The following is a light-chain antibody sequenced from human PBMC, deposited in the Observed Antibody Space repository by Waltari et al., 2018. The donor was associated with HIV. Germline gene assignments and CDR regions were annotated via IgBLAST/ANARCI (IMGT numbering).Light chain of an antibody. CDR2: AAS. CDR1: QKISNY. Sequence: DIQLTPPPSSLSSSVVEGVVITCRASQKISNYLKWYQQKPGKAPKLLIYAASSLQSGVPSRFSGSGSVTDFTLTISSLQPEDSATYYCQQAYTTPYTFGPGTKVEIK. J-gene: IGKJ1*01. CDR3: QQAYTTPYT. V-gene: IGKV1-39*01.